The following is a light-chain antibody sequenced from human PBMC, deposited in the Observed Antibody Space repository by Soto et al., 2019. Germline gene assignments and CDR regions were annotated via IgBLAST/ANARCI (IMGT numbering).Light chain of an antibody. Sequence: EIVLTQSPGTLSLSPGERATLSCRASQSVSSNYLAWYQQKPGQAPRLLIYGAFTMATGIPDRFSGSGSETDFTLTITRLEPEDFAVYYCQQYGSSPYTFGQGTKLEIK. CDR2: GAF. J-gene: IGKJ2*01. CDR3: QQYGSSPYT. V-gene: IGKV3-20*01. CDR1: QSVSSNY.